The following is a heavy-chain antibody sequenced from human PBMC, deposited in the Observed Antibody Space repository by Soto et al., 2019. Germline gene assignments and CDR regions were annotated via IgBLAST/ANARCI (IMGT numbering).Heavy chain of an antibody. Sequence: PGGSLRLSCAASGFTFSSYSMNWVRQAPGKGLEWVSYISSSSSTIYYADSVKGRFTISRDNAKNSLYLQMNSLRDEDTAVYYCARANDQYYYYYGMDVGGQGTTVTVSS. V-gene: IGHV3-48*02. CDR2: ISSSSSTI. CDR1: GFTFSSYS. J-gene: IGHJ6*02. CDR3: ARANDQYYYYYGMDV.